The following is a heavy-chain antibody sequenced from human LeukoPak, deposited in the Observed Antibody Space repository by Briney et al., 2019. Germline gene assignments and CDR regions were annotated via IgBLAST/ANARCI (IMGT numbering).Heavy chain of an antibody. D-gene: IGHD1-26*01. V-gene: IGHV3-7*01. CDR2: IKQDGSEK. Sequence: GGSLRLSCAASGFTFSSYWVSWVRQAPGKGLEWVANIKQDGSEKYYVDSVKGRFTISRDNAKNSLYLQMNSLRAEDTAVYYCARDGEVGADLDYWGQGTLVTVSS. CDR3: ARDGEVGADLDY. J-gene: IGHJ4*02. CDR1: GFTFSSYW.